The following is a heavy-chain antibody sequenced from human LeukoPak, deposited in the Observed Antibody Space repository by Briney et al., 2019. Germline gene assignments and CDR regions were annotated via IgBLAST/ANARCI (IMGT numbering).Heavy chain of an antibody. CDR2: INPSGGNT. J-gene: IGHJ5*02. CDR1: GYTLTRYY. D-gene: IGHD6-25*01. V-gene: IGHV1-46*01. CDR3: ARGSAVVAGQASWFDP. Sequence: GASVKVSCKASGYTLTRYYLHWVRQAPGQGLEWMGIINPSGGNTNYAQKLQGRVTMTRDMSTSTVYMELRSLRSEGTAVYYCARGSAVVAGQASWFDPWGQGTLVTVSS.